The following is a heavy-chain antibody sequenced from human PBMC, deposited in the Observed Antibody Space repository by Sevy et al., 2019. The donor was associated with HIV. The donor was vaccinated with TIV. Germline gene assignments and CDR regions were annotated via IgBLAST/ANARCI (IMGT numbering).Heavy chain of an antibody. CDR2: ISSSSNYI. D-gene: IGHD2-21*02. J-gene: IGHJ4*02. Sequence: GGSLRLSCVVSGFTFSKYPMNWVRQAPGKGLEWVSSISSSSNYIYYGDSVKGRFTVSRDNAKNSLYLQMNSLRGEDTAVYYCARAGGDWDIDYWGQGTLVTVSS. CDR3: ARAGGDWDIDY. CDR1: GFTFSKYP. V-gene: IGHV3-21*04.